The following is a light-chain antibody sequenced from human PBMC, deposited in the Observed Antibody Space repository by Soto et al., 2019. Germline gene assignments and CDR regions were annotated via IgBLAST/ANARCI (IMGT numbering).Light chain of an antibody. J-gene: IGLJ2*01. Sequence: QSVLTQPPSVSGAPGQRVTISCTGSSSNIGAGFDVHWYQQLPGTGPKLLIYGNINRPSGVPDRFSGSKSGTSASLAITGLQAEDEADYYCQSYDSSLSGSVVFGGGTKLTVL. CDR2: GNI. CDR3: QSYDSSLSGSVV. CDR1: SSNIGAGFD. V-gene: IGLV1-40*01.